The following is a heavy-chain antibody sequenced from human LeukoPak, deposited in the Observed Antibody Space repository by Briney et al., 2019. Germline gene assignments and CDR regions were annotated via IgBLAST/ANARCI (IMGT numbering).Heavy chain of an antibody. CDR1: GYTFTSYG. CDR3: ARYSPIDCSTSPPCPYNWFDP. Sequence: GASVKVSCKASGYTFTSYGISWVRQAPGQGLEWMGWISAYNGNTNYARKLQGRVTMTTDTSTSTAYMELRSLRSDDTAVYYCARYSPIDCSTSPPCPYNWFDPWGQGTLVTVSS. CDR2: ISAYNGNT. J-gene: IGHJ5*02. V-gene: IGHV1-18*01. D-gene: IGHD2-2*01.